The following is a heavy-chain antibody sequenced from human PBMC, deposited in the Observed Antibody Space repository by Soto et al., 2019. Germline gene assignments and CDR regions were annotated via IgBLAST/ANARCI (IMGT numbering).Heavy chain of an antibody. CDR3: ARLIGYSAGWFDP. Sequence: SETLSLTCTVSGGSISSYYWSWIRQPPGKGLEWIGYIYYSGSTNFNPSLKSRVSISVDTSKNQFSLKLSSVTAADTAVFYCARLIGYSAGWFDPWGQGTLVTVSS. V-gene: IGHV4-59*08. D-gene: IGHD5-18*01. J-gene: IGHJ5*02. CDR2: IYYSGST. CDR1: GGSISSYY.